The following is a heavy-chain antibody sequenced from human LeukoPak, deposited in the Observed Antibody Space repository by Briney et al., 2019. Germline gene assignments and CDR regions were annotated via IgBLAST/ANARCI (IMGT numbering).Heavy chain of an antibody. J-gene: IGHJ6*03. D-gene: IGHD3-3*01. V-gene: IGHV3-74*01. Sequence: GGSLRLSCAAAGFTFSSYWMHWVRQAPGKGLVWVSRINTDGSSTSYADSVKGRFTISRDNAKNTLYLQMNSLRAEDTAVYYCPRDGVYYDFRSGYYPDYYYYYYMDVWGKGTTVTVSS. CDR1: GFTFSSYW. CDR2: INTDGSST. CDR3: PRDGVYYDFRSGYYPDYYYYYYMDV.